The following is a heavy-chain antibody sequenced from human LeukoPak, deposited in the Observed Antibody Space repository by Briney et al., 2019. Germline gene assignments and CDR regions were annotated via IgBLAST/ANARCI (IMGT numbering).Heavy chain of an antibody. Sequence: QPGGSLRLSCAASGFTFSSYAMHWVRQAPGKGLEWVAVISYDGSNKYYADSVKGRFTISRDNSKNTLYLQMNSLRAEDTAIYYCARDYSNYDWFFDLWGRGTLVTVSS. D-gene: IGHD4-11*01. V-gene: IGHV3-30-3*01. CDR1: GFTFSSYA. CDR3: ARDYSNYDWFFDL. CDR2: ISYDGSNK. J-gene: IGHJ2*01.